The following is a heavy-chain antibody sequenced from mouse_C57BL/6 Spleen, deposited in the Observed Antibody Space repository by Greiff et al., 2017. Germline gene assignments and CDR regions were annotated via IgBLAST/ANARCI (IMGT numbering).Heavy chain of an antibody. CDR1: GYSFTGYF. J-gene: IGHJ3*01. CDR3: ANYDYDSPLTY. D-gene: IGHD2-4*01. CDR2: INPYNGDT. V-gene: IGHV1-20*01. Sequence: VQLQQSGPELVKPGDSVKISCKASGYSFTGYFMNWVMQSHGKSLQWIGRINPYNGDTFYNQKFKGKATLTVDKSSSTAHMELRSLTSEDAAVYYCANYDYDSPLTYWGQGTLVTVSA.